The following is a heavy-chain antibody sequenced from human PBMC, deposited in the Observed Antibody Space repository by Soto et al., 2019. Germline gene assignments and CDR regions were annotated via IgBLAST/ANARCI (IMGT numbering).Heavy chain of an antibody. V-gene: IGHV3-13*01. Sequence: EVQLVESGGGLVQPGGSLRLSCAASGFTFSSYDMHWVRQATGKGLEWVSAIGTAGDTYYPGSVKGRFTISRENAKNSLYLQMNSLIAGDTAVYYCARGGLYCSGGSCYASHFPDYWGQGTLVTVSS. CDR1: GFTFSSYD. J-gene: IGHJ4*02. D-gene: IGHD2-15*01. CDR3: ARGGLYCSGGSCYASHFPDY. CDR2: IGTAGDT.